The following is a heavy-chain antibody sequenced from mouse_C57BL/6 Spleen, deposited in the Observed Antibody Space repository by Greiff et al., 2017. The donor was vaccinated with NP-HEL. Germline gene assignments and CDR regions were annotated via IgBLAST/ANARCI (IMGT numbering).Heavy chain of an antibody. V-gene: IGHV1-80*01. Sequence: QVQLQQSGAELVKPGASVKISCKASGYAFSSYWMNWVKQRPGKGLEWIGQIYPGDGDTNYNGKFKGRATLTADKSSSTAYMQLSSLTSEDSAVYFCARYSPDYAWCAYWGQGTLVTVSA. CDR3: ARYSPDYAWCAY. J-gene: IGHJ3*01. D-gene: IGHD2-4*01. CDR2: IYPGDGDT. CDR1: GYAFSSYW.